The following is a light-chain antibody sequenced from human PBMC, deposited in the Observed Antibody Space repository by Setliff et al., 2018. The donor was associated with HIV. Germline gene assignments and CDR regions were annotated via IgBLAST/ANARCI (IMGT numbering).Light chain of an antibody. CDR2: EVT. Sequence: QSVLAQPASVSGSPGQSITISCTGTSSDVGGYSYVSWYQQHPGKAPKLIIYEVTNRPSGVSNRFSGSKSGNTASLTISGLQAADEADYYCSSYTSSNTSYVFGAGTKVTVL. CDR3: SSYTSSNTSYV. V-gene: IGLV2-14*01. CDR1: SSDVGGYSY. J-gene: IGLJ1*01.